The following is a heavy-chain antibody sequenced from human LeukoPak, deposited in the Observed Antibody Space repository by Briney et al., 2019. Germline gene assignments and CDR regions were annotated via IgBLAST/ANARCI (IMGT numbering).Heavy chain of an antibody. V-gene: IGHV1-18*01. CDR2: ISAYNGNT. CDR3: ARARITMVRGVIAWFDP. J-gene: IGHJ5*02. CDR1: GYTFTSYG. D-gene: IGHD3-10*01. Sequence: ASVKVSCKASGYTFTSYGISWLRQAPGQGLEWMGWISAYNGNTNYAQKLQGRVTMTTDTSTSTAYMELRSLRSDDTAVYYCARARITMVRGVIAWFDPWGQGTLVTVSS.